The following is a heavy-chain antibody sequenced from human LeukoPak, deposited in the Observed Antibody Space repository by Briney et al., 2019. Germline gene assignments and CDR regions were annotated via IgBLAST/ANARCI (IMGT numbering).Heavy chain of an antibody. D-gene: IGHD3-22*01. CDR2: INHSGST. V-gene: IGHV4-34*01. J-gene: IGHJ4*02. Sequence: SETLSLTCAVYGGSFSGYYWSWIRQPPGKGLEWIGEINHSGSTNYNPSLKSRVTISVDTSKNQFSLKLSSVTAADTAVYYCARHEVGYYYFDYWGQGTLVTVSS. CDR1: GGSFSGYY. CDR3: ARHEVGYYYFDY.